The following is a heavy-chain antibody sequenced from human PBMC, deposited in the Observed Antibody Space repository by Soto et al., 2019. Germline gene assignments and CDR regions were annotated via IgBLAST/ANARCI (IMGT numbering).Heavy chain of an antibody. Sequence: SVKVSCKASGGTFSSYTISWVRQAPGQGLEWMGRIIPILGIANYAQKFQGRVTITADKSTSTAYMELSSLRSEDTAVYYCARGGNYYDSSGGYYYGMDVWGQGTTVTVSS. CDR1: GGTFSSYT. D-gene: IGHD3-22*01. J-gene: IGHJ6*02. CDR2: IIPILGIA. V-gene: IGHV1-69*02. CDR3: ARGGNYYDSSGGYYYGMDV.